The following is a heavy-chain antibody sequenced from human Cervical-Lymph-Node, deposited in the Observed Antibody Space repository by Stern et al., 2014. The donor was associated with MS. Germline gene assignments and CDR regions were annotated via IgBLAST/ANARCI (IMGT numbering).Heavy chain of an antibody. V-gene: IGHV1-18*01. CDR3: ARERDHRLDV. J-gene: IGHJ3*01. Sequence: VQLVESGAEVKKPGASVKVSCKASGYTFTSNGISWVRQAPGQGLEWMGWISVHSGNTNYAQSLQGRFTMTTDTSTRTAYMELRSLRSDDTAMYYCARERDHRLDVWGQGTMVTVSS. D-gene: IGHD3-16*02. CDR2: ISVHSGNT. CDR1: GYTFTSNG.